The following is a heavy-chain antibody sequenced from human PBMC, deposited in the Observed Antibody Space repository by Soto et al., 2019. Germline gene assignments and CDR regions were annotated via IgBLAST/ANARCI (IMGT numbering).Heavy chain of an antibody. CDR2: IKHGGSS. V-gene: IGHV4-34*01. CDR1: AGSFSHYY. J-gene: IGHJ3*02. Sequence: QVQQQPWGAGLLKPSETLSLTCTVYAGSFSHYYWNWIRQSPGKGLEWIGKIKHGGSSSYNPSLRIRVSISVDMSKNQFSLTLSSVTAADTAVYYCARGGSSDWQVALDIWGQWKMVPVSS. D-gene: IGHD6-19*01. CDR3: ARGGSSDWQVALDI.